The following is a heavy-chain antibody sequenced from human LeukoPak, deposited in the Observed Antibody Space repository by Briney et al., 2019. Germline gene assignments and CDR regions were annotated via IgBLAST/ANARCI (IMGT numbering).Heavy chain of an antibody. V-gene: IGHV4-34*01. CDR3: ARTVGTHRFDS. J-gene: IGHJ4*02. D-gene: IGHD4-23*01. CDR1: GGSFSGYY. Sequence: SETLSLTCAVYGGSFSGYYWGWIRQPPGEGLEWIGTIYYSGNTYYNPSLQSRVFISMDTSKNQFSPNLGSVTAPDTAVYYCARTVGTHRFDSWGQGTLVTVSS. CDR2: IYYSGNT.